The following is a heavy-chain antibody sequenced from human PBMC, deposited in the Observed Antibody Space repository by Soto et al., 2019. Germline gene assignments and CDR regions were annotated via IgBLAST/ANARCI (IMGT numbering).Heavy chain of an antibody. J-gene: IGHJ6*02. D-gene: IGHD6-6*01. Sequence: SETLSLTCAVYGGSFSGYYWSWIRQPPGKGLEWIGEINHSGSTNYNPSLKSRVTISVDTSKNQFSLKLSSATAADTAVYYCARGVAARSLYYYGMDAWGQGTTVTVSS. CDR3: ARGVAARSLYYYGMDA. CDR1: GGSFSGYY. V-gene: IGHV4-34*01. CDR2: INHSGST.